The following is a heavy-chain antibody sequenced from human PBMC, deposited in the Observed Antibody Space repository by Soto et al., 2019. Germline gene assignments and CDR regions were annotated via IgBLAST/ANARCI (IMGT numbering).Heavy chain of an antibody. D-gene: IGHD3-3*01. V-gene: IGHV4-39*01. CDR1: GGSISSRSHY. Sequence: QLQLQESGPGLVKXSETLSLICTVSGGSISSRSHYWGWIRQSPGKHLEWIGSSYYRGSTHYNPSLKTRVTISVDTSKNQVSLKVYSVTAADTAVYYCATADGFGVVTPFFEYWGQGILVTVSS. CDR3: ATADGFGVVTPFFEY. CDR2: SYYRGST. J-gene: IGHJ4*02.